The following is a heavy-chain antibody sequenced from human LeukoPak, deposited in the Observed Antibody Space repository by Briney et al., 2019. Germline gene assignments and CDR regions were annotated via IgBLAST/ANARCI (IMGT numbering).Heavy chain of an antibody. CDR3: ASQLEYDVHVVSFEP. V-gene: IGHV4-39*07. J-gene: IGHJ5*02. Sequence: SETLSLTCTVSGVSISSSSYYWVWIRQPPGKGLEGIGSIYYSGSTYYNPSLRSRATIPVDTPKNQFSLRLISVMSPDSSFYDGASQLEYDVHVVSFEPWGQGALVSVSS. CDR1: GVSISSSSYY. D-gene: IGHD3-16*01. CDR2: IYYSGST.